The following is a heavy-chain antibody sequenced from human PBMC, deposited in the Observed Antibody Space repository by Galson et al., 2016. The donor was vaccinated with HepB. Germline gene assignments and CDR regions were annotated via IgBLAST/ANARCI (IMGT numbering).Heavy chain of an antibody. V-gene: IGHV1-69*13. CDR2: IMPLYGTP. CDR1: GGTFRNLA. D-gene: IGHD1-26*01. CDR3: ATPRGSHGYFDF. J-gene: IGHJ4*02. Sequence: SVKVSCKASGGTFRNLAINWVRQAPGQGPEWMGGIMPLYGTPNFAQNFQGRLTITAGESTTTGYMELSGLRSDDTAVYYGATPRGSHGYFDFWGQGTLVTVSS.